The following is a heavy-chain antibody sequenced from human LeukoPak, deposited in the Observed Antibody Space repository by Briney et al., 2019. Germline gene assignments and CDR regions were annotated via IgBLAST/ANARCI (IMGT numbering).Heavy chain of an antibody. V-gene: IGHV4-31*03. CDR2: IYYSGST. CDR3: ARGAPVYYGSGSYFPSTYYYYGMDV. Sequence: SQTLSLTCTVSGGSISSGGYYWSWIRQHPGKGLEWIGYIYYSGSTYYNPSLKSRVTISVDTSKNQFSLKLSSVTAADTAVYYCARGAPVYYGSGSYFPSTYYYYGMDVWGQGTTVTVSS. J-gene: IGHJ6*02. CDR1: GGSISSGGYY. D-gene: IGHD3-10*01.